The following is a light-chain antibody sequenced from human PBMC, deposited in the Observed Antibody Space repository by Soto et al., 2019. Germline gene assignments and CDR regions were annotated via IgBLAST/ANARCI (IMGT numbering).Light chain of an antibody. CDR3: SSYAGSSNWV. CDR2: EVS. Sequence: QSALTQPPSASGSPGQSVTISCTGTSSDVADYNYVSWYQQYPGKAPKLMIYEVSKRPSGVPDRFSGSKSGNTASLTVSGLQAEDEADYYCSSYAGSSNWVFGGGTKVTVL. J-gene: IGLJ3*02. CDR1: SSDVADYNY. V-gene: IGLV2-8*01.